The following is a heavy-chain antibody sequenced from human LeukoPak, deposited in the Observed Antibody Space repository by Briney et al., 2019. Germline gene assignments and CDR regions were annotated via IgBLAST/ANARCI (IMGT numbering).Heavy chain of an antibody. CDR1: GGSISSSNW. CDR2: IYHSGST. CDR3: ASYDYVWGSYRSGDY. J-gene: IGHJ4*02. Sequence: SETLSLTCAVSGGSISSSNWWSWVRQPPGKGLEWIGEIYHSGSTNYNPSLKSRVTISVDKSKNQSSLKLSSVTAADTAVYYCASYDYVWGSYRSGDYWGQGTLVTVSS. D-gene: IGHD3-16*02. V-gene: IGHV4-4*02.